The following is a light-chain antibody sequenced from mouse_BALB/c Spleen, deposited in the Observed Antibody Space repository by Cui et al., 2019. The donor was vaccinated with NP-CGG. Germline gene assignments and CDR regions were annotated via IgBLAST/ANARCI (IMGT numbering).Light chain of an antibody. V-gene: IGLV1*01. CDR3: ALWYSNHWV. CDR2: GTN. Sequence: QGVVTQDSALTTSPGETVTLTCRSNTGAVTTNNYANWVQEKPDHLFTGLIGGTNNRAPGVPARFSGSLIGDKAALTITGAQTEDEAIYFCALWYSNHWVFGGGTKLTVL. CDR1: TGAVTTNNY. J-gene: IGLJ1*01.